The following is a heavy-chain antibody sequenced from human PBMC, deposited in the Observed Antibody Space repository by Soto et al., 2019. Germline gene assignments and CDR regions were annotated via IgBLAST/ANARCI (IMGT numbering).Heavy chain of an antibody. J-gene: IGHJ4*02. Sequence: QVQLQQWGAGLLKPSEILSLTCAVYGGSFSGYYWSWIRQPPGKGLEWIGEINHSGSTNYNPSLKSRVTISVDTSKNQFSLKLSSVTAADTAVYYCARAPIIAVAGTIFDYWGQGTLVTVSS. D-gene: IGHD6-19*01. CDR3: ARAPIIAVAGTIFDY. CDR2: INHSGST. V-gene: IGHV4-34*01. CDR1: GGSFSGYY.